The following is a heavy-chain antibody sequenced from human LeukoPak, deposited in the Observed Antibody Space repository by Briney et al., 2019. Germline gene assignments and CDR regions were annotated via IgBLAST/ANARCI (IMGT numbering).Heavy chain of an antibody. J-gene: IGHJ5*02. CDR3: ARGRYCSSTSYYRGYWFDP. Sequence: SETLSLTCAVYGGSFRGYYWSWIRQPPGKGLEWIGEINHSGSTNYNPSLKSRVTISVDASKNQFSLKLSSVTAADTAVYYCARGRYCSSTSYYRGYWFDPWGQGTLVTVSS. CDR1: GGSFRGYY. V-gene: IGHV4-34*01. CDR2: INHSGST. D-gene: IGHD2-2*01.